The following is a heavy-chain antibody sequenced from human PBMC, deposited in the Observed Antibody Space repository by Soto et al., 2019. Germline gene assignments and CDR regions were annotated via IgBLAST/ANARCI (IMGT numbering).Heavy chain of an antibody. CDR1: GGSVSSGSYY. CDR2: IYYSGST. J-gene: IGHJ6*02. Sequence: SETLSLTCTVSGGSVSSGSYYWSWIRQPPGKGLEWIGYIYYSGSTNYNPSLKSRVTISVDTSKNQFSLKLSSVTAADTAVYCCARGGYVVYALYGMDVWGQGTTVTVSS. D-gene: IGHD2-8*02. V-gene: IGHV4-61*01. CDR3: ARGGYVVYALYGMDV.